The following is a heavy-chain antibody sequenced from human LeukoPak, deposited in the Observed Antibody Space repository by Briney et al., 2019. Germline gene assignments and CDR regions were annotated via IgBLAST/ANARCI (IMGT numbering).Heavy chain of an antibody. CDR2: ISGSGVSA. CDR3: AKDDYVWGSSGSAFEF. V-gene: IGHV3-23*01. D-gene: IGHD3-16*01. J-gene: IGHJ4*02. Sequence: GGSLRLSCAASGFTFSNYAMSWVRQAPGKGLEWVSIISGSGVSAYYADSVKGRFTISRDNSKNTLYLQMNSLRAEDTAVYFCAKDDYVWGSSGSAFEFWGQGTLVTVSS. CDR1: GFTFSNYA.